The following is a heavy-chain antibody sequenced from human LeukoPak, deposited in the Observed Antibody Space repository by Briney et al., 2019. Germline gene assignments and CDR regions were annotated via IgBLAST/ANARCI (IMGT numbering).Heavy chain of an antibody. J-gene: IGHJ4*02. V-gene: IGHV4-59*11. CDR1: GDSISSHY. D-gene: IGHD3-22*01. CDR3: ASLPLYYDSSGSYFDY. Sequence: SETLSLTCTISGDSISSHYWSRIRQPPGKGLEWIGYIYHNGVTNYNPSLKSRVTISVDTSKNQFSLKLSSVTAADTAVYYCASLPLYYDSSGSYFDYWGQGTLVTVSS. CDR2: IYHNGVT.